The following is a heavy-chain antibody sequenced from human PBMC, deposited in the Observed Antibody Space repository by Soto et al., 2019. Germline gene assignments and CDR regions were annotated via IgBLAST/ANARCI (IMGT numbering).Heavy chain of an antibody. CDR3: ARDLGVQVVWSGDYGMDV. J-gene: IGHJ6*02. CDR1: GFTFSSYG. V-gene: IGHV3-33*01. Sequence: GGSLRLSCAASGFTFSSYGMHWVRQAPGKGLEWVAVIWYDGSNKYYADSVKGRFTISRDNSKNTLYLQMNSLRAEDTAVYYCARDLGVQVVWSGDYGMDVWGQGTTVTVSS. CDR2: IWYDGSNK. D-gene: IGHD3-3*01.